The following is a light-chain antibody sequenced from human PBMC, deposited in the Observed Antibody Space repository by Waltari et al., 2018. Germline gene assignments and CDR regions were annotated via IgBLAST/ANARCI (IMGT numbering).Light chain of an antibody. J-gene: IGKJ3*01. CDR3: QQLSGYPFT. Sequence: DIQLTQSPSFLSASVGDRVTITCRASQDISTYLAWYQQKPGKAPKLLIHAVSTLQAGVPSRFSGGGSGTEFTLTISSLQPEDCATYYCQQLSGYPFTFGPGTKVDIK. CDR1: QDISTY. CDR2: AVS. V-gene: IGKV1-9*01.